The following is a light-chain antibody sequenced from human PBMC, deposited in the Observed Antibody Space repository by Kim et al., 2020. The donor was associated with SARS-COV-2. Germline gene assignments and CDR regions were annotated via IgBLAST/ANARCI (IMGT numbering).Light chain of an antibody. V-gene: IGLV2-8*01. J-gene: IGLJ3*02. Sequence: LTQPPSASGSPGQSVTISCTGTSSDIGDNKYVSWYQQHPGKAPKLMIYEVSKWPSGFPDRFSGSKSGNTASLTVSGLQAEDEADYYCSSYAGSSNWVFGGGTQLTVL. CDR2: EVS. CDR3: SSYAGSSNWV. CDR1: SSDIGDNKY.